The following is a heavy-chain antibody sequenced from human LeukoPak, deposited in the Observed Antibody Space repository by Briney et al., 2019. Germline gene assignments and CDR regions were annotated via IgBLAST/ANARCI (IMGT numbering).Heavy chain of an antibody. CDR3: ASNWGGQPLEAVEY. CDR1: GYTFTSYG. V-gene: IGHV1-18*01. D-gene: IGHD3-16*01. J-gene: IGHJ4*02. CDR2: ISAYNGNT. Sequence: GASVKVSCKASGYTFTSYGISWVRQAPGQGLEWMGWISAYNGNTNYAQKLQGRVTMTTDTSTSTAYMELSRLRSDDTAVYYCASNWGGQPLEAVEYWGQGTLVTVSS.